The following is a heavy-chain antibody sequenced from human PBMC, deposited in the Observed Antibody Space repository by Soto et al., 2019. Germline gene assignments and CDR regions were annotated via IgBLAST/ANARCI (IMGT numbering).Heavy chain of an antibody. CDR1: GFTFGNYA. CDR2: IYSGGTT. D-gene: IGHD3-10*01. Sequence: GGSLRLSCAASGFTFGNYAMSWVRQAPGKGLEWVSLIYSGGTTYYADSVKGRFTISRDNSKNTLYLQMDSLRAEDTAVYYCARVNYGHLNWGQGTLVTVSS. V-gene: IGHV3-53*01. CDR3: ARVNYGHLN. J-gene: IGHJ4*02.